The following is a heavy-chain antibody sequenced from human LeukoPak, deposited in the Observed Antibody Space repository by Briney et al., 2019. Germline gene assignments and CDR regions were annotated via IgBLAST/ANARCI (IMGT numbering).Heavy chain of an antibody. CDR3: ASGHQYSGSRNYYYYYMDV. V-gene: IGHV4-31*03. CDR2: IYYSGST. D-gene: IGHD1-26*01. Sequence: PSQTLSLTCTVSGGSISSGGYYWSWIRQHPGKGLEWIGYIYYSGSTYYNPSLKSRVTISVDTSKNQFSLKLSSVTAADTAVYYCASGHQYSGSRNYYYYYMDVWGKGTTVTVSS. J-gene: IGHJ6*03. CDR1: GGSISSGGYY.